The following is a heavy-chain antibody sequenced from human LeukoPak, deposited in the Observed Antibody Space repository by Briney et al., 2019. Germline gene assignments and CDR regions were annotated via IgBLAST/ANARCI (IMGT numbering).Heavy chain of an antibody. J-gene: IGHJ4*02. Sequence: GASVNVSCKASGYTFTSHGINWVRQAPGQGLEWMGWISAYIGNTHYAQKFQGRVTMTTDTSTSTAYMELRSLRSDDTAVYYCARDDYYASTGHYKFWGQGTLVTVSS. CDR2: ISAYIGNT. D-gene: IGHD3-22*01. CDR1: GYTFTSHG. V-gene: IGHV1-18*01. CDR3: ARDDYYASTGHYKF.